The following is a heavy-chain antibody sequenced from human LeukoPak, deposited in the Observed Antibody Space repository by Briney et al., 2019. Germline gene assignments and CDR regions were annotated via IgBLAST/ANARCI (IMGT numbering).Heavy chain of an antibody. CDR2: INPNSGGT. J-gene: IGHJ5*02. Sequence: ASVKVSCKASGYTFTGYYMHWVRQAPGQGLEWMGWINPNSGGTNYAQKFQGRVTMTRDTSISTAYMELSRLRSDDTAVYYCARGSVLLWFGEVLGNWFDPWGQGTLVTVSS. CDR3: ARGSVLLWFGEVLGNWFDP. CDR1: GYTFTGYY. V-gene: IGHV1-2*02. D-gene: IGHD3-10*01.